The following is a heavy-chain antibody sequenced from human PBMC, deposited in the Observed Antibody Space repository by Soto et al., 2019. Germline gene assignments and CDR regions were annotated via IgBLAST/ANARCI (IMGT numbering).Heavy chain of an antibody. J-gene: IGHJ4*02. CDR3: ARDRIIGTSYSDY. CDR2: IHSSGTT. CDR1: SGSINSLY. Sequence: SDTLSLTCTVSSGSINSLYRSWIRQPDGKGLEWIGRIHSSGTTNYNPSLKSRVTMSVDTSRNQFSLKLTSVTAADTAVYYCARDRIIGTSYSDYWGQGVLVTVSS. V-gene: IGHV4-4*07. D-gene: IGHD1-7*01.